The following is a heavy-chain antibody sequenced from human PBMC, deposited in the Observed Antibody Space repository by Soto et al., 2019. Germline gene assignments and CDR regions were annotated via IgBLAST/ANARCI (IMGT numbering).Heavy chain of an antibody. V-gene: IGHV3-23*01. Sequence: PGGSLRLSCAASGFTFSSYSMAWLRQAPGKGLEWVSTISGSSGSTFYADSVKGQFTISRDNSKNTLYLQMNSLRAEDTALYYCAKDAVEQQLVRPTYFDYWGQGTLVTVSS. D-gene: IGHD6-13*01. CDR3: AKDAVEQQLVRPTYFDY. J-gene: IGHJ4*02. CDR1: GFTFSSYS. CDR2: ISGSSGST.